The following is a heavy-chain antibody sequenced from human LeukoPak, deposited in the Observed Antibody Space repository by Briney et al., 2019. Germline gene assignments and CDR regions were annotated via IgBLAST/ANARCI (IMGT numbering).Heavy chain of an antibody. Sequence: GGSLRLSCAASGITSSSYEMNWVRQAPGKGLEWVSYISSSGRTKYYADSVKGRFTISRDNVKNSLYLQMNSLRAEDTAVYYCARGDGYNWYYYYYYMDVWGKGTTVTVSS. V-gene: IGHV3-48*03. CDR3: ARGDGYNWYYYYYYMDV. CDR2: ISSSGRTK. CDR1: GITSSSYE. D-gene: IGHD5-24*01. J-gene: IGHJ6*03.